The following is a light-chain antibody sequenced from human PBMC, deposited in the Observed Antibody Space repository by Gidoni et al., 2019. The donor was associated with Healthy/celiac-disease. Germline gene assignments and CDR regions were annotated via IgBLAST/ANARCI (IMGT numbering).Light chain of an antibody. Sequence: QLERTQSPSASASLGASVKLTCTRSSGHSSYAIAWHQQQPEKGPRYLMKLNSDGSHSKGDGIPDRFSGSSSGAERYLTISSLQSEDEADYYCQTWGTGIQVFGGGTKLTVL. CDR1: SGHSSYA. J-gene: IGLJ2*01. CDR3: QTWGTGIQV. CDR2: LNSDGSH. V-gene: IGLV4-69*01.